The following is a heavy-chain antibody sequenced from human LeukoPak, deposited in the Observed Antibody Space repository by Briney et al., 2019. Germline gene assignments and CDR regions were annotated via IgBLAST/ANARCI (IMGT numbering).Heavy chain of an antibody. CDR3: AKEWLRFEYYYMDV. V-gene: IGHV3-23*01. Sequence: GESLRLSCAASGFTFSSYAMSWGRQAAGKGLEWVSAISASGGSTYYADSVKGRFTISRDNSKNTLYLQMNSLRAEDTAVYYCAKEWLRFEYYYMDVWGKGTTVTISS. CDR1: GFTFSSYA. J-gene: IGHJ6*03. CDR2: ISASGGST. D-gene: IGHD5-12*01.